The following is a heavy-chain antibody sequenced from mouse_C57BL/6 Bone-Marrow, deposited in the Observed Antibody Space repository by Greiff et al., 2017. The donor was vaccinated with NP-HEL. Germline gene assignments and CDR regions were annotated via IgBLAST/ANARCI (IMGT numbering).Heavy chain of an antibody. CDR2: ISYDGSN. D-gene: IGHD1-1*01. CDR1: GYSITSGYY. J-gene: IGHJ2*01. Sequence: EVKLQESGPGLVKPSQSLSLTCSVTGYSITSGYYWYWIRQFPGNKLEWVGYISYDGSNNYNPPLKNRTSITRDTYTNQFYLNLNSVTTEDTATYYCARESYGSSFYFDYWGQGTTLTVSS. V-gene: IGHV3-6*01. CDR3: ARESYGSSFYFDY.